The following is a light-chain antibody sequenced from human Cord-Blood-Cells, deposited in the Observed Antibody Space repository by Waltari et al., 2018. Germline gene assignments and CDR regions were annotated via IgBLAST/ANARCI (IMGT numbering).Light chain of an antibody. CDR2: DVS. CDR1: SSDVGGYNY. J-gene: IGLJ2*01. V-gene: IGLV2-14*01. CDR3: SSYTSSSTLVV. Sequence: QSALTQPASVSGSPGQSITISCTGTSSDVGGYNYVSWYQQHPGKAPKLMIYDVSNRPSGVSNRCSGSKCGNTASLTISGLQAEDEADYYCSSYTSSSTLVVFGGGTKLTVL.